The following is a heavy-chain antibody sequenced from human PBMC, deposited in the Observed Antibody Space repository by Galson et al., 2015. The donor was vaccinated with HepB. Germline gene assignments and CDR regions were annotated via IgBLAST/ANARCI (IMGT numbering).Heavy chain of an antibody. CDR2: IIPILGIA. Sequence: SVKVSCKASGGTFSSYAISWVRQAPGQGLEWMGRIIPILGIANYAQKFQGRVTITADKSTSTAYMELSSLRSEDTAVYYCARDLGSSTNFDYWGQGTLVTVSS. J-gene: IGHJ4*02. CDR1: GGTFSSYA. CDR3: ARDLGSSTNFDY. D-gene: IGHD6-6*01. V-gene: IGHV1-69*04.